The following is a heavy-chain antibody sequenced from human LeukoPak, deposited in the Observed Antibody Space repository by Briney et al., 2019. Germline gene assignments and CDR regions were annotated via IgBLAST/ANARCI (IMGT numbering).Heavy chain of an antibody. CDR3: ARDYPYYGSGSYSYYFDY. Sequence: ASVKVSCKASGYTFTGYYMHWVRQAPGQGLEWMGWINPNSGGTNYAQKFQGRVSMTRDTSISTAYMELSRLRSDDTAVYYCARDYPYYGSGSYSYYFDYWGQGTLVTVSS. D-gene: IGHD3-10*01. CDR1: GYTFTGYY. CDR2: INPNSGGT. V-gene: IGHV1-2*02. J-gene: IGHJ4*02.